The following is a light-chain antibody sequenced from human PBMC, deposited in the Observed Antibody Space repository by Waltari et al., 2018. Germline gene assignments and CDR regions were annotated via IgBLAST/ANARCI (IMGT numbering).Light chain of an antibody. V-gene: IGKV1-9*01. CDR1: QGISSY. CDR2: AAS. J-gene: IGKJ4*01. Sequence: DIQVTQSPSFLSASVGDRVTITCRASQGISSYLAWHQQKPGKAPKLLIHAASPLQSGGPSRFRGSGSGTEFTLTISSLQPEDFATYYCPQYKSYPLTFGGGTK. CDR3: PQYKSYPLT.